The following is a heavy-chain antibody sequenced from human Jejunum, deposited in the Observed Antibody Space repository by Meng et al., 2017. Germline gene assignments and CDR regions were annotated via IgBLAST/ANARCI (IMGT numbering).Heavy chain of an antibody. CDR2: IYYTGST. Sequence: GPRQESGPGLVKPSQTLSLTCTVSGGSLRTGAYYWSWIRQHPGKGLEWIGYIYYTGSTFYNPSLKSRVSISLETSKNQFSLKVTSVTATDTAFYYCARLGITETIGGFDPWGQGILVTVSS. V-gene: IGHV4-31*03. D-gene: IGHD1-7*01. CDR1: GGSLRTGAYY. CDR3: ARLGITETIGGFDP. J-gene: IGHJ5*02.